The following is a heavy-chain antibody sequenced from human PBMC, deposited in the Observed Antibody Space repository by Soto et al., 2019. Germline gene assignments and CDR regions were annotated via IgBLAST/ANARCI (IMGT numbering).Heavy chain of an antibody. J-gene: IGHJ4*02. CDR2: ISAYNGST. V-gene: IGHV1-18*01. D-gene: IGHD3-16*02. CDR3: PRGLRLGVLSSSLDY. Sequence: ASVKVSCKASGYTFTSYGISWVRQPPGQGLEWMGWISAYNGSTNYAQKLQGRVTMITDTSTSTAYMELRSLRSDDTAVYYFPRGLRLGVLSSSLDYWGQGTLVTGSA. CDR1: GYTFTSYG.